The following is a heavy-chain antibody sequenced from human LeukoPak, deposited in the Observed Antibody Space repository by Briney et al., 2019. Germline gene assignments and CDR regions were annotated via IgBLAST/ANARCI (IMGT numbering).Heavy chain of an antibody. CDR1: GGSISSASYY. CDR2: IYYSGSA. D-gene: IGHD1-26*01. Sequence: SETLSLTCTVSGGSISSASYYWGWIRQPPGRGLEWIGTIYYSGSAYYNPSLKSRVTISVDTSKNQFSLKLSSVTAADTAVYYCARDGEGATSFDYWGQGTLVTVSS. V-gene: IGHV4-39*07. CDR3: ARDGEGATSFDY. J-gene: IGHJ4*02.